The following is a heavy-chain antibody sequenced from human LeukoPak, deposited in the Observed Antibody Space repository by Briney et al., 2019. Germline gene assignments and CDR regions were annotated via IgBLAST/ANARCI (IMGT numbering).Heavy chain of an antibody. CDR3: ARGPDPGVVVVPAAMSLYYMDV. CDR2: IYTSGST. D-gene: IGHD2-2*01. J-gene: IGHJ6*03. V-gene: IGHV4-4*07. Sequence: SETLSLTCAVSGGSISSYYWSWIRQPAGKGLEWIGRIYTSGSTNYNPSLKSRVTMSVDTSKNQFSLKLSSVTAADTAVYYCARGPDPGVVVVPAAMSLYYMDVWGKGTTVTVSS. CDR1: GGSISSYY.